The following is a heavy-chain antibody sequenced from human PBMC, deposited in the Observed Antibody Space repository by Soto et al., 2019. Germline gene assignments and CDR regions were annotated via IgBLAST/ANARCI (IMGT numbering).Heavy chain of an antibody. CDR2: IYYSGST. Sequence: SETLSLTCTVSGGSVRGYYWSWIRQPPGKALEWIGYIYYSGSTKYNPSFKSRVTISVDTSKNQFSLKLSSVTAADTAVYYCARGLPAVVVVRSGAFDIWGQGTMVTVSS. J-gene: IGHJ3*02. CDR3: ARGLPAVVVVRSGAFDI. D-gene: IGHD2-15*01. V-gene: IGHV4-59*08. CDR1: GGSVRGYY.